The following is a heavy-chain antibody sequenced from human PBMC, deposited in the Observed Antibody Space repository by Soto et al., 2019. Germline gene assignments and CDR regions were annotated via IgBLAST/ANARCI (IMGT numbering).Heavy chain of an antibody. D-gene: IGHD1-20*01. CDR2: ISSSGSTI. V-gene: IGHV3-48*03. J-gene: IGHJ6*02. CDR3: AREYKGGYYYCGMDV. Sequence: LVGSPRLSCAASGFTFSSYEMNWVRQAPGKGLEWVSYISSSGSTIYYADSVKGRFTISRDNAKNSLYLQMHSLRAEDTAVYYCAREYKGGYYYCGMDVWGQGKTVTVSS. CDR1: GFTFSSYE.